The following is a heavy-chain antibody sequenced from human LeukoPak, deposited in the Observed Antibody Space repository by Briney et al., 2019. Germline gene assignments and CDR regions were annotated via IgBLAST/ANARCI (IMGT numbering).Heavy chain of an antibody. Sequence: SQTLSLACTVSGGSISSGDYYWSWIRQPPGKGLEWIGYIYYSGSTYYNPSLKSRVTISVDTSKNQFSLKLSSVTAADTAVYYCARVAAAGTTGWVDYWGQGTLVTVSS. CDR1: GGSISSGDYY. CDR3: ARVAAAGTTGWVDY. V-gene: IGHV4-30-4*08. D-gene: IGHD6-13*01. J-gene: IGHJ4*02. CDR2: IYYSGST.